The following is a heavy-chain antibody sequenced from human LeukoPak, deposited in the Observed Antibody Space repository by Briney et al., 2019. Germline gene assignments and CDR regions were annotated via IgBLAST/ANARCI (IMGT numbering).Heavy chain of an antibody. CDR3: ARDRDYYDSRHYNWFDP. V-gene: IGHV4-61*02. D-gene: IGHD3-22*01. CDR1: GGSISSGIYY. CDR2: IYTSGST. Sequence: SQTLSLTCTVSGGSISSGIYYWSWIRQPAGKGLEWIRRIYTSGSTNYNPSLKSRVTISVDTSKNQFSLKLSSVTAADTAVYYCARDRDYYDSRHYNWFDPWGQGTLVTVSS. J-gene: IGHJ5*02.